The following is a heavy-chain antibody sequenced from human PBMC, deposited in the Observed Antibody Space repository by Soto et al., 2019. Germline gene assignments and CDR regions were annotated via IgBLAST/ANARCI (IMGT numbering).Heavy chain of an antibody. V-gene: IGHV4-59*01. D-gene: IGHD6-6*01. Sequence: SETLSLTCTVSGGSISSYYWSWIRQPPGKGLEWIGYIYYSGSTNYNPSLKSRVTISVDTSKNQFSLKLSSVTAADTAVYYCARGGMGGYSSSFDYWGQGTLVTVSS. CDR2: IYYSGST. CDR3: ARGGMGGYSSSFDY. CDR1: GGSISSYY. J-gene: IGHJ4*02.